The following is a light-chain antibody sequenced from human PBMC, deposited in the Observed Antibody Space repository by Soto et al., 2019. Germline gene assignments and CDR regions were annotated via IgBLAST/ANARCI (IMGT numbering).Light chain of an antibody. CDR3: QQYGSSRTWT. Sequence: ELVLTQSPGPLSLSPGERATLSCRASQSVSSSYLAWYQQKPGQAPRLLIYGTSSRATGIPDRFSGSGSGTDFTLTISRLEPEDFAVYYCQQYGSSRTWTFGQGTKVEIK. CDR2: GTS. V-gene: IGKV3-20*01. CDR1: QSVSSSY. J-gene: IGKJ1*01.